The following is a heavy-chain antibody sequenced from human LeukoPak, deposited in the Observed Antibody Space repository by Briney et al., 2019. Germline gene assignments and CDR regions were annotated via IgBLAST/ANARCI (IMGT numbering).Heavy chain of an antibody. CDR3: ARGFVRYCSGGSCYSRDAFDI. CDR1: GFTVSSNY. CDR2: IYSGGST. Sequence: PGGSLRLSCAASGFTVSSNYMSWVRQAPGKGLEWVSVIYSGGSTYYADSVKGRFTISRHNSKNTLYLQMNSLRAEDTAVYYCARGFVRYCSGGSCYSRDAFDIWGQGTMVTVSS. V-gene: IGHV3-53*04. J-gene: IGHJ3*02. D-gene: IGHD2-15*01.